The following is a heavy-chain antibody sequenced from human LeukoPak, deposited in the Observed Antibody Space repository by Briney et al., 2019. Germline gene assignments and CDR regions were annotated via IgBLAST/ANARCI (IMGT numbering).Heavy chain of an antibody. CDR1: GYTFTSYY. CDR3: ARGHPPMYYDILTGYYRGYYYYMDV. D-gene: IGHD3-9*01. Sequence: GASVKVSCKASGYTFTSYYIHWVRQAPGQGLEWMGIINPSGGSISYAQKFQGRVTMTRDMSTSTAYMELSSLRSEDTAVYYCARGHPPMYYDILTGYYRGYYYYMDVWGKGTTVTVSS. CDR2: INPSGGSI. V-gene: IGHV1-46*01. J-gene: IGHJ6*03.